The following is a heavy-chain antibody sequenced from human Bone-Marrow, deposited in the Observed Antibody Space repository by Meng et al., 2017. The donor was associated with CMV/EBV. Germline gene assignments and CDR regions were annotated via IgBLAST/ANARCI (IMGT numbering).Heavy chain of an antibody. Sequence: SVKVSCKVAGGTFSSYAISWVRQAPGQGLEWMGGIIPIFGTANYAQKFQGRVTITTDESTSTAYMELSSLRSEDTAVYYCARPYDILTGGDDAFDIWGQGTMVNVSS. V-gene: IGHV1-69*05. CDR1: GGTFSSYA. CDR3: ARPYDILTGGDDAFDI. J-gene: IGHJ3*02. CDR2: IIPIFGTA. D-gene: IGHD3-9*01.